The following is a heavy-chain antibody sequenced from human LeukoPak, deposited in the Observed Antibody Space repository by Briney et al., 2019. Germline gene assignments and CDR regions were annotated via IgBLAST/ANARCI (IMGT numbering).Heavy chain of an antibody. Sequence: PGGSLRLSCAASGFTLRNYWMHWVRQTPGKRLLWVSRINGDGTSATYAGSVKGRFTISRDNAKNTLYLQMNSLRAEDTAVYYCARVAYCGGDCYSLDYYYMDVWGKGTTVTVSS. D-gene: IGHD2-21*02. CDR3: ARVAYCGGDCYSLDYYYMDV. CDR1: GFTLRNYW. J-gene: IGHJ6*03. V-gene: IGHV3-74*01. CDR2: INGDGTSA.